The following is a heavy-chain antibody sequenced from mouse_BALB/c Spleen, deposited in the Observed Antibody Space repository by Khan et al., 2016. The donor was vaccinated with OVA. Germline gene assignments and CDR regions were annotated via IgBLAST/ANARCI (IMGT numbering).Heavy chain of an antibody. CDR3: ARWRDGSTYAMDY. CDR2: IWGDGST. J-gene: IGHJ4*01. Sequence: QVQLQQSGPGLVAPSQSLSITCTVSGFSLTSYGVNWVRQPPGKGLEWLGVIWGDGSTNYHSALISRLSIFKDNSKSQVFLKLNSLQTDDTATYYCARWRDGSTYAMDYWSQENSVTGSS. CDR1: GFSLTSYG. V-gene: IGHV2-3*01. D-gene: IGHD2-3*01.